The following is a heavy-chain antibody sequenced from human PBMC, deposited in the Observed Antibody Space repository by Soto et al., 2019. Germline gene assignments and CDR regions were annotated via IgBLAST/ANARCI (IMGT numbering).Heavy chain of an antibody. CDR3: ARDPPRGSGYISTYYYYGMDV. CDR2: IIPIFGTA. Sequence: SVKVSCKASGGTFSSYAISWVRQAPGQGLEWMGGIIPIFGTANYAQKFQGRVTITADKSTSTAYMELSSLRSEDTAVYYCARDPPRGSGYISTYYYYGMDVWGQGTTVTVSS. V-gene: IGHV1-69*06. D-gene: IGHD3-3*01. J-gene: IGHJ6*02. CDR1: GGTFSSYA.